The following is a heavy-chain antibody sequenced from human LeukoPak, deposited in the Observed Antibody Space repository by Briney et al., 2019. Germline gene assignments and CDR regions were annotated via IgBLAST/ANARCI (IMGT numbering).Heavy chain of an antibody. CDR3: AKSRYYYDSSGHNWFDP. CDR1: GFTFSSYG. D-gene: IGHD3-22*01. CDR2: ISYDGSNK. V-gene: IGHV3-30*18. J-gene: IGHJ5*02. Sequence: GGSLRLSCAASGFTFSSYGMHWVRQAPGKGLEWVAVISYDGSNKYYADSVKGRFTISRDNSKNTLYLQMNSLGAEDTAVYYCAKSRYYYDSSGHNWFDPWGQGTLVTVSS.